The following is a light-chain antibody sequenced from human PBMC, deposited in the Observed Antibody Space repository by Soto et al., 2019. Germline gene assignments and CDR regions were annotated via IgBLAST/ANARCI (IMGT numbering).Light chain of an antibody. CDR1: QSVSSY. J-gene: IGKJ3*01. CDR3: QQRSNWPPDP. Sequence: EIVLTQSPATLSLSPGERATLSCRASQSVSSYLAWYQQKPGQAPRLLIYDASNRATGIPARFSGSGSGTDFTLTISSLEPEDFAVYYCQQRSNWPPDPFGPGTKVDIK. V-gene: IGKV3-11*01. CDR2: DAS.